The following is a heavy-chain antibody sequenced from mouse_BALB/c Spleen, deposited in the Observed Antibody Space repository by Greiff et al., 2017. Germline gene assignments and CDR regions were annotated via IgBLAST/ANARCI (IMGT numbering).Heavy chain of an antibody. J-gene: IGHJ4*01. V-gene: IGHV1-54*01. CDR3: ARSHYGSSDYAMDY. Sequence: QVHVKQSGAELVRPGTSVKVSCKASGYAFTNYLIEWVKQRPGQGLEWIGVINPGSGGTNYNEKFKGKATLTADKSSSTAYMQLSSLTSDDSAVYFCARSHYGSSDYAMDYWGQGTSVTVSS. CDR2: INPGSGGT. D-gene: IGHD1-1*01. CDR1: GYAFTNYL.